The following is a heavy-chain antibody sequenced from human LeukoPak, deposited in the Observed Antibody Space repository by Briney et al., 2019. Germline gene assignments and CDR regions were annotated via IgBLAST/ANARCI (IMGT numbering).Heavy chain of an antibody. CDR1: GYTFTGYY. J-gene: IGHJ5*02. Sequence: ASVKVSCKASGYTFTGYYMHWVRQAPGQGLEWMGWINPNSGGTNYAQKFQGRVTMTRDTSISTVYMELSRLRSDDTAVYYCARYIEYYDFWSGSDAWFDPWGQGTLVTVSS. D-gene: IGHD3-3*01. V-gene: IGHV1-2*02. CDR3: ARYIEYYDFWSGSDAWFDP. CDR2: INPNSGGT.